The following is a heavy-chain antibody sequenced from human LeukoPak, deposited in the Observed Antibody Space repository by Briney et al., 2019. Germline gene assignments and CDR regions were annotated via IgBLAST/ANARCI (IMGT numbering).Heavy chain of an antibody. J-gene: IGHJ6*02. V-gene: IGHV1-69*04. Sequence: GASVKVSCKASGGTFSSYAISWVRQAPGQGLEWMGRIIPILGIANYAQKFQGRVTITADKSTSTAYMELSSLRSEDTAVYYCARGLRYFDWLSYYGMDVWGQGITVTVSS. CDR1: GGTFSSYA. D-gene: IGHD3-9*01. CDR2: IIPILGIA. CDR3: ARGLRYFDWLSYYGMDV.